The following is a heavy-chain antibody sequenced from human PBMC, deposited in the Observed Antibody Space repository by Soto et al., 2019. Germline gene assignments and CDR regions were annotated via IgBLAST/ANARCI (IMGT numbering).Heavy chain of an antibody. CDR3: AXXVEGYVVSSFDS. V-gene: IGHV3-23*01. CDR2: ITSSGSST. D-gene: IGHD5-12*01. CDR1: GFIFSDYA. Sequence: EVQLLESGGGGVQPGGSLRLSCAASGFIFSDYAMTWVRQTPGKGLEWVSAITSSGSSTYFADSLKGRITISRDNSKNTLSLXXXXXXVXDTAXYXXAXXVEGYVVSSFDSWGQGALVTVSS. J-gene: IGHJ4*02.